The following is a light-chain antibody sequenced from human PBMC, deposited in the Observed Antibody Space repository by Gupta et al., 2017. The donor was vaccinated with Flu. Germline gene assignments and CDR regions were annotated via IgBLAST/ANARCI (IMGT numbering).Light chain of an antibody. CDR2: GHS. J-gene: IGLJ3*02. Sequence: SLLTQSPSVAGAPGHRVSIPYTGRSSNIGAGYDVHRYQQHPGKDPNLLIYGHSNRPSGVPDRFSGSKSGTSASLAITGLQADDEADYYCPSYNSSLSCWVFGGGTKLTVL. CDR1: SSNIGAGYD. V-gene: IGLV1-40*01. CDR3: PSYNSSLSCWV.